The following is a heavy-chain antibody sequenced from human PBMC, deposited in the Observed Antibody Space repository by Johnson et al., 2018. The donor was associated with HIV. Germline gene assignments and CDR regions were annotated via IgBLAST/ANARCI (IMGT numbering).Heavy chain of an antibody. Sequence: QVHLVESGGGLVKPGGSLRLSCAPSGFTFSDYYMSWMRQAPGQGLEWVSYISSSGSNIYKADSVKGRFTISRDNAKNSLFLQMNSLRAEDTAVYYCARVGANFDAFDIWGQGTMVTVSS. D-gene: IGHD4/OR15-4a*01. V-gene: IGHV3-11*04. CDR1: GFTFSDYY. CDR3: ARVGANFDAFDI. J-gene: IGHJ3*02. CDR2: ISSSGSNI.